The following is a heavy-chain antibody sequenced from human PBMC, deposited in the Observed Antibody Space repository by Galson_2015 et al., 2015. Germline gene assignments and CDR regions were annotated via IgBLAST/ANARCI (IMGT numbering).Heavy chain of an antibody. V-gene: IGHV2-5*02. D-gene: IGHD7-27*01. J-gene: IGHJ6*03. CDR1: GFSLSTSGVG. Sequence: PALVKPTQTLTLTCTFSGFSLSTSGVGVGWIRQPPGKALEWLALIYWDDDKRYSPSLKSRLTITKDTSKNQVVLTMTNMDPVDTATYYCAHRRDGLGIGAYYYYMDVWGKGTTVTVSS. CDR2: IYWDDDK. CDR3: AHRRDGLGIGAYYYYMDV.